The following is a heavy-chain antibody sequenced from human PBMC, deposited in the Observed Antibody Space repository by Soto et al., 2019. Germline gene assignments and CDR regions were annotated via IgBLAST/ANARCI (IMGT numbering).Heavy chain of an antibody. J-gene: IGHJ4*02. V-gene: IGHV3-23*01. D-gene: IGHD5-18*01. Sequence: PGGSLRLSCAASGFTFSNHAMNWARQAPGKGLEWVSSIIGSGGTTYYADSVKGRFTISRDNSKNTLYLQMNSLRAEDTAVYYCAKSFVGFSYGKIDYWGQGTLVTVSS. CDR3: AKSFVGFSYGKIDY. CDR1: GFTFSNHA. CDR2: IIGSGGTT.